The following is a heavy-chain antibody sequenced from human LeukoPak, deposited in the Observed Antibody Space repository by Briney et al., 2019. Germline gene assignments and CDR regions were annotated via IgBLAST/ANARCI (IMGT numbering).Heavy chain of an antibody. CDR1: GYSFTSYW. D-gene: IGHD2-2*01. Sequence: GESLKISCQGSGYSFTSYWIAWVRQMPGKGLEWMGFIYPGDSDTRYSPSFQGQVTISVGKSTSTAYLQWSSLKASDTAMYYCARSSSTTCQDYWGQGTLVTVSS. CDR2: IYPGDSDT. CDR3: ARSSSTTCQDY. J-gene: IGHJ4*02. V-gene: IGHV5-51*01.